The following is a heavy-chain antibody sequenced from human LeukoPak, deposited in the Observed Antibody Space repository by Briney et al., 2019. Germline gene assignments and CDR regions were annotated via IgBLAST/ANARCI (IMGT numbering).Heavy chain of an antibody. CDR2: IRYDGSNK. Sequence: PGGSLRLSCAASGFTFSSYGMHWVRQAPGKGLEWVAFIRYDGSNKYYADSVKGRFTISRDNSKNTLYLQMNSLRAEDTAVYYCAKVRDPVDPLDYWGQGTLVTVSS. D-gene: IGHD5-12*01. V-gene: IGHV3-30*02. CDR1: GFTFSSYG. CDR3: AKVRDPVDPLDY. J-gene: IGHJ4*02.